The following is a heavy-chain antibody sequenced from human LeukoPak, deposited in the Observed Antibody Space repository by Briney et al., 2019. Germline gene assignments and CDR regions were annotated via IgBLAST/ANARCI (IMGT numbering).Heavy chain of an antibody. J-gene: IGHJ4*02. CDR3: AKESDSSGWYYFDY. Sequence: GGSLRLSCTASGFTFDDYAMHWVRQAPGKGLEWVSLISWDGGSTYYADSVKGRSTISRDNSKNSLYLQMNSLRAEDTALYYCAKESDSSGWYYFDYWGQGTLVTVSS. D-gene: IGHD6-19*01. CDR2: ISWDGGST. CDR1: GFTFDDYA. V-gene: IGHV3-43D*03.